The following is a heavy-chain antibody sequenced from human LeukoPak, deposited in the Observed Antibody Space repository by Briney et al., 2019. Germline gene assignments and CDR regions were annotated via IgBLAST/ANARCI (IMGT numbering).Heavy chain of an antibody. J-gene: IGHJ4*02. CDR3: VRARLIRLENFFDY. CDR2: TSRGGSDI. V-gene: IGHV3-48*03. D-gene: IGHD2-21*02. CDR1: GFTFSNHE. Sequence: GGSLRLSCATSGFTFSNHEMNWVRQAPGKGLEGVAYTSRGGSDISYADSVKGRFTISTDNADSSLYLQMNSLRAEDTAVYFCVRARLIRLENFFDYWGQGTLVTVSS.